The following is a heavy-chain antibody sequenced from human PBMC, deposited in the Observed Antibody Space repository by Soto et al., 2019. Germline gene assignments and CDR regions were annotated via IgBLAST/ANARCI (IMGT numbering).Heavy chain of an antibody. CDR2: VYYSGST. Sequence: SETLSLTCTVSGGSISTYYWSWVRQPPGKGLEWIGHVYYSGSTNYNPSLKSRVTISVDTSKNQFSLKLTSVTAADTAMYYCARGGRSAYYYYMGVWGKGTTVTVSS. CDR1: GGSISTYY. V-gene: IGHV4-59*01. J-gene: IGHJ6*03. CDR3: ARGGRSAYYYYMGV.